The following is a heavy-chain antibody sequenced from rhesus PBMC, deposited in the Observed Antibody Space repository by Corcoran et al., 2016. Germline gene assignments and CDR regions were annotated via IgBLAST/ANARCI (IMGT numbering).Heavy chain of an antibody. D-gene: IGHD6S26*01. CDR3: ARGDSSGWSPSFDY. CDR2: IYGSGGGT. J-gene: IGHJ4*01. CDR1: GGSISDDYY. V-gene: IGHV4-106*01. Sequence: QVQLQESGPGLVKPSETLSLTCAVSGGSISDDYYWSWIRQPPGKGLEWIGYIYGSGGGTNYNPSLKKRVTISIDTSKNQFALKLSSVTAADTAVYYCARGDSSGWSPSFDYWGQGVLVTVSS.